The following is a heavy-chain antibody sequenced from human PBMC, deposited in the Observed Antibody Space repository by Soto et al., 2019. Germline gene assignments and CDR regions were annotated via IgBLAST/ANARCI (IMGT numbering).Heavy chain of an antibody. CDR3: ARGRCSSTSCYTYYYYGMDV. J-gene: IGHJ6*02. V-gene: IGHV3-48*03. CDR2: ISSSGSTI. D-gene: IGHD2-2*02. CDR1: GFTFSSYE. Sequence: GGSLRLSCAASGFTFSSYEMNWVRQAPGKGLEWVSYISSSGSTIYYADSVKGRFTISRDNAKNSLYLQMNSMRAEDTAVYYCARGRCSSTSCYTYYYYGMDVWGQGTTVTVSS.